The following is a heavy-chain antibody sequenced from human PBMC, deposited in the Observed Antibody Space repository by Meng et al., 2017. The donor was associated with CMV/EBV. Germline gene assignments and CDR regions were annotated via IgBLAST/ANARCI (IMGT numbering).Heavy chain of an antibody. CDR3: AKEAHLYDFWTRDAFDI. D-gene: IGHD3-3*01. J-gene: IGHJ3*02. Sequence: GGSLRLSCAASGFTFSSYGMHWVRQAPGKGLEWVAVIWYDGSNNYYADSVKGRFTISRDNSKNTLYLQMNSLRAEDTAVYYCAKEAHLYDFWTRDAFDIWGQGTMVTVSS. CDR1: GFTFSSYG. V-gene: IGHV3-33*06. CDR2: IWYDGSNN.